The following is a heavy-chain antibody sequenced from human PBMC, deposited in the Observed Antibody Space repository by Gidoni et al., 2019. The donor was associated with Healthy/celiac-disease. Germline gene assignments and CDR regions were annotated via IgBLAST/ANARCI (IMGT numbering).Heavy chain of an antibody. CDR1: GFTFSSYA. CDR2: ISGSGGST. J-gene: IGHJ4*02. V-gene: IGHV3-23*04. CDR3: AKDLAGYYDFWSANDDY. D-gene: IGHD3-3*01. Sequence: EVQLVESGGGLVQPGGSLRLSCAASGFTFSSYAMSWVRQAPGKGLEWVSAISGSGGSTYYADSVKGRFTISRDNSKNTLYLQMNSLRAEDTAVYYCAKDLAGYYDFWSANDDYWGQGTLVTVSS.